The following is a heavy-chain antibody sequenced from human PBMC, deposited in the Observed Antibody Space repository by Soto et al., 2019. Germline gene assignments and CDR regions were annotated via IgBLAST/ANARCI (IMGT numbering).Heavy chain of an antibody. CDR2: ISSSGSTI. Sequence: QVQLVESGGGLVKPGGSLRLSCAASGFTFSDYYMSWIRQAPGKGLEWVSYISSSGSTIYYADSVKGRFTISRDNAKYSLDLQMNSLRAEDTAVDYCARGIVGYCDRISCYIWFDPWGQGTLVTVSS. D-gene: IGHD2-2*02. V-gene: IGHV3-11*01. J-gene: IGHJ5*02. CDR1: GFTFSDYY. CDR3: ARGIVGYCDRISCYIWFDP.